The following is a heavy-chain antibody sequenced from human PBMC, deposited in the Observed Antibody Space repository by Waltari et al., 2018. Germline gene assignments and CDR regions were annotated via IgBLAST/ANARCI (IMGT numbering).Heavy chain of an antibody. CDR2: IRSSGTTR. Sequence: EVQLVESGGGLVQPGGSLRLSCAASGFTFSSYEMNWVRRAPGKGLECVTHIRSSGTTRYYADSVKGRFTISRDNAKNSLYLQMNSLRAEDTAVYYCARRYCSSTSCLFDYWGQGTLVTVSS. CDR1: GFTFSSYE. D-gene: IGHD2-2*01. CDR3: ARRYCSSTSCLFDY. J-gene: IGHJ4*02. V-gene: IGHV3-48*03.